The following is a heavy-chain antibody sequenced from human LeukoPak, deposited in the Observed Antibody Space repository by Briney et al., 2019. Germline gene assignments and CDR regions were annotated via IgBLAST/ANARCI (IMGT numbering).Heavy chain of an antibody. CDR2: VNPDGSET. D-gene: IGHD2-2*01. V-gene: IGHV3-7*01. J-gene: IGHJ4*02. Sequence: GGSVTLSCATSGFTFCAYWMKWVRQAPGKGLEWVANVNPDGSETYYLVSVKVRFTISRDNVKNSLYLLMNSLGAEDTADYYCGRWGIEAAIDYWGQGTLVTVSS. CDR1: GFTFCAYW. CDR3: GRWGIEAAIDY.